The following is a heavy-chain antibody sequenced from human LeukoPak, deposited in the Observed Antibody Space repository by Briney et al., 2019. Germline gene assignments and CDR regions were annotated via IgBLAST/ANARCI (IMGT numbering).Heavy chain of an antibody. J-gene: IGHJ6*02. CDR2: IWYDGSNK. D-gene: IGHD3-22*01. V-gene: IGHV3-33*01. Sequence: PGGSLRLSCAASGFTFSSYGMHWVRQAPGKGLEWVAVIWYDGSNKYYADSVKGRFTISRDNSKNTLYPQMNSLRAEDTAVYYCARDPGYYDSSGYSSGMDVWGQGTTVTVSS. CDR3: ARDPGYYDSSGYSSGMDV. CDR1: GFTFSSYG.